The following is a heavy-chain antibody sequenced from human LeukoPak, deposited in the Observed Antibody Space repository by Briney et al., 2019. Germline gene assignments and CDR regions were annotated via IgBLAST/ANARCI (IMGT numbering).Heavy chain of an antibody. CDR1: GFIVSNNY. J-gene: IGHJ4*02. CDR2: IYTSGGT. V-gene: IGHV3-53*01. D-gene: IGHD2-15*01. Sequence: PGGSLRLSCAASGFIVSNNYVSWVRQAPGKGLEWVSVIYTSGGTFYSDSVKGRFTISRDYSKDTLYLQMNSLRADDTAVYYCARDSNGPAFWGQGTLVTVSS. CDR3: ARDSNGPAF.